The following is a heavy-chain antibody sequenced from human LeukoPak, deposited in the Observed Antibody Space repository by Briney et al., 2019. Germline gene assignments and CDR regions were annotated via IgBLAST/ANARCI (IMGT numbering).Heavy chain of an antibody. V-gene: IGHV3-7*01. D-gene: IGHD3-22*01. CDR3: ARESYYDSSGYYYVSPNAFDI. Sequence: GGSLRLSCAVSGFTFSSYWMSWVRQAPGKGLEWVANIKQDGSEKYYVDSVKGRFTISRDNAKNSLYLQMNSLRAEDTAVYYCARESYYDSSGYYYVSPNAFDIWGQGTVVTVSS. CDR2: IKQDGSEK. J-gene: IGHJ3*02. CDR1: GFTFSSYW.